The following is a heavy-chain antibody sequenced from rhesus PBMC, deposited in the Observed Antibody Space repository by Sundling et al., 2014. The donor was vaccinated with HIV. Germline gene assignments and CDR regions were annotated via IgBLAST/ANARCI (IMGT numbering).Heavy chain of an antibody. CDR1: GGSISNNY. CDR2: VSGSGGRT. J-gene: IGHJ4*01. CDR3: ANGHVRPYDY. V-gene: IGHV4-173*01. Sequence: QLQLQESGPGLVKPSETLSLICAVSGGSISNNYWNWIRQSPGKGLEWIGRVSGSGGRTDYNPSLKSRVTISTDTSNNQLSLKVTSATAADTAVYYCANGHVRPYDYWGRGSPGHRLF.